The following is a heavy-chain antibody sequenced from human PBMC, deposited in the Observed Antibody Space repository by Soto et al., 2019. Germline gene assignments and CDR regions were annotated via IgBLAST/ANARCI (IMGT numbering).Heavy chain of an antibody. CDR1: GGSISGSDYY. Sequence: QVQLEESGPGLVKPSQTLSLTCTVSGGSISGSDYYWTWVRQPPGKGLEWIGYIYESGRTYSDPSLKSRVTMSVDLSKNQFFLKVTSVTAADTAVYFCARGRPNYYYYGLDVWGQGTTVTVSS. CDR3: ARGRPNYYYYGLDV. J-gene: IGHJ6*02. CDR2: IYESGRT. V-gene: IGHV4-30-4*08.